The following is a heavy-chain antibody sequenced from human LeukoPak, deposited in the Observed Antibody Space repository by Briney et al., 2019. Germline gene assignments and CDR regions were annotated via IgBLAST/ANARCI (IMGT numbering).Heavy chain of an antibody. Sequence: ASAKVSCKASGFTFTSYAMNWVRQAPGQGLEWMGWISAYNGNTNYAQKLQGRVTMTTDKSTSTAYMELRSLRSDDTAVYYCASGLAAAGTVYWGQGTLVTVSS. V-gene: IGHV1-18*01. CDR1: GFTFTSYA. CDR3: ASGLAAAGTVY. CDR2: ISAYNGNT. J-gene: IGHJ4*02. D-gene: IGHD6-13*01.